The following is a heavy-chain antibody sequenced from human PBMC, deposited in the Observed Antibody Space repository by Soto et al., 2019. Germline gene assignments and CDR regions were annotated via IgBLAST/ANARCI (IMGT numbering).Heavy chain of an antibody. Sequence: QVQLVQSGAEVKKPGASVKVSCKASGYTFTSYAMHWVRQAPGQRLEWMGWINAGNGNTKYSQKFQGRVTITRDTPTSTAYIELSSLRSEATSVKYCAAPEADSSSWAYAFDIWGQGKMVTVSS. CDR3: AAPEADSSSWAYAFDI. CDR1: GYTFTSYA. CDR2: INAGNGNT. D-gene: IGHD6-13*01. J-gene: IGHJ3*02. V-gene: IGHV1-3*01.